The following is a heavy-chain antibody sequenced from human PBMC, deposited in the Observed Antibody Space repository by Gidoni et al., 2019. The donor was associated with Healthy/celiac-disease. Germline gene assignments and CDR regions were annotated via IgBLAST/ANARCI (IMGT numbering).Heavy chain of an antibody. CDR1: GGSFSGYY. Sequence: QVQLQQCGAGLLKPSETLSLTCAVYGGSFSGYYWRWIRQPPGKGLEWSGEINHSGSTNYNPSLKSRVTISVDTSKNQFSLKLSSVTAADTAVYYCARTGYSSGWYLLYWGQGTLVTVSS. J-gene: IGHJ4*02. CDR2: INHSGST. V-gene: IGHV4-34*01. D-gene: IGHD6-19*01. CDR3: ARTGYSSGWYLLY.